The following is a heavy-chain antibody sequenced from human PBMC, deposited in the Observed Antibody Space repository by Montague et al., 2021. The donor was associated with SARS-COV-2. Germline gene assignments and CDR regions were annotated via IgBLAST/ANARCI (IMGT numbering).Heavy chain of an antibody. D-gene: IGHD2-2*01. J-gene: IGHJ5*02. CDR2: IFYSGIT. Sequence: SETLSLTCSVSGGSISSHYWSWIRQPPGKGLEWFGYIFYSGITNYNNSLKNRVTISVDKSKNQLSLQLNSVTAADSAVYYCARTGCTRNDWFDPWGQGTLVTVSS. CDR3: ARTGCTRNDWFDP. V-gene: IGHV4-59*11. CDR1: GGSISSHY.